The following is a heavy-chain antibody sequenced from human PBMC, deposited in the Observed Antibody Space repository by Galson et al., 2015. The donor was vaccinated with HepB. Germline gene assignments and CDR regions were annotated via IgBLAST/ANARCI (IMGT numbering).Heavy chain of an antibody. D-gene: IGHD3-10*01. V-gene: IGHV1-69*04. CDR1: GGTFSSYT. CDR3: ARDGDPYYYGSGSYYWDGN. Sequence: SVKVSCKASGGTFSSYTISWVRQAPGQGLEWMGRIIPILGIANYAQKFQGRVTITADKSTSTAYMELSSLRSEDTAVYYCARDGDPYYYGSGSYYWDGNWGQGTLVTVSS. CDR2: IIPILGIA. J-gene: IGHJ1*01.